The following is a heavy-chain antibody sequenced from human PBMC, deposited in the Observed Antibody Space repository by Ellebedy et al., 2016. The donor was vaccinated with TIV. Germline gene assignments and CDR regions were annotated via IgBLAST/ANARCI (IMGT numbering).Heavy chain of an antibody. V-gene: IGHV3-30*03. D-gene: IGHD7-27*01. CDR3: ARENWGYTYPLIDF. Sequence: GGSLRLSCAASGFTFSSYGMHWVRQAPGKGLQWVAVISYDGSNKNYADSVKGRFTISRDKSKNTLYLQMNSLRVEDTAIYYCARENWGYTYPLIDFWGPGTLVTVSS. CDR2: ISYDGSNK. J-gene: IGHJ4*02. CDR1: GFTFSSYG.